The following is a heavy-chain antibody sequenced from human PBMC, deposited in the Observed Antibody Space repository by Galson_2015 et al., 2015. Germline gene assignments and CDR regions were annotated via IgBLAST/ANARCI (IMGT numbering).Heavy chain of an antibody. D-gene: IGHD5-12*01. CDR2: INHSGST. Sequence: TLSLTCAVYGGSFSGYYWSWIRQPPGKGLEWIGEINHSGSTNYNPSLKSRVTISVDTSKNQFSLKLSSVTAADTAVYYCARGMGVVDIVATITSYYYYYMDVWGKGTTVTVSS. J-gene: IGHJ6*03. V-gene: IGHV4-34*01. CDR3: ARGMGVVDIVATITSYYYYYMDV. CDR1: GGSFSGYY.